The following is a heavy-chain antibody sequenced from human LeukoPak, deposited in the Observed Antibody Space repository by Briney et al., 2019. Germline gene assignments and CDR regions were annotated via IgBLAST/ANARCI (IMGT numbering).Heavy chain of an antibody. Sequence: PSETLSLTCTVSGCSISSYDWSWIRQPPGKGLEWIGYIYYSGSTNYNPSLKSRVTISVDTSKNQFSLKLSSVTAADTAVYYCARHGAPGSFDYWGQGTLVTVSS. D-gene: IGHD3-10*01. V-gene: IGHV4-59*08. CDR3: ARHGAPGSFDY. J-gene: IGHJ4*02. CDR1: GCSISSYD. CDR2: IYYSGST.